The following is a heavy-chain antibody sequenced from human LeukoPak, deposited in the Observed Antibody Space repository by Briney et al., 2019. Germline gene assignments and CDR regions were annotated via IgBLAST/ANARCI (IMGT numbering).Heavy chain of an antibody. D-gene: IGHD3-22*01. Sequence: GATVKVSCKASGGTFSSYAISWVRQAPGQGLEWMGWISAYNGNTNYAQKLQGRVTMTTDTSTSTAYMELRSLRSDDTAVYYCASWYDSSGYYPNWGQGTLVTVSS. CDR3: ASWYDSSGYYPN. CDR2: ISAYNGNT. V-gene: IGHV1-18*01. CDR1: GGTFSSYA. J-gene: IGHJ4*02.